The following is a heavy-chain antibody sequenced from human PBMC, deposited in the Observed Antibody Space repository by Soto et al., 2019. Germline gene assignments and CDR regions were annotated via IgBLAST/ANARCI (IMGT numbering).Heavy chain of an antibody. CDR2: VYSGGST. Sequence: EVQLVESGGGLVQPGGSLRLSCAASGFTVTANYMSWVRQPPGKGLEWVSVVYSGGSTYYADSVKGRFTVSRDNSKNTLYLQMNSLRAEDTSVYYCATDFSRKNDDFDIWGQGTVVTVSP. CDR1: GFTVTANY. CDR3: ATDFSRKNDDFDI. J-gene: IGHJ3*02. V-gene: IGHV3-66*01.